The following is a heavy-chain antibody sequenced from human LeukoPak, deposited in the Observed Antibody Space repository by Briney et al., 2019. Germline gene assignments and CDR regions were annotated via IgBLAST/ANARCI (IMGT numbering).Heavy chain of an antibody. CDR1: RGSISTYY. Sequence: SETLSLTCTVSRGSISTYYWSWIRQPPGKGLEWIGYISYSGSTKYNPSLKSRVTMSVDTSKNQFSLKVNSVTAADTAVYYCAGYGSGSYQLDYWGQGTLVTVSS. CDR2: ISYSGST. J-gene: IGHJ4*02. V-gene: IGHV4-59*01. CDR3: AGYGSGSYQLDY. D-gene: IGHD3-10*01.